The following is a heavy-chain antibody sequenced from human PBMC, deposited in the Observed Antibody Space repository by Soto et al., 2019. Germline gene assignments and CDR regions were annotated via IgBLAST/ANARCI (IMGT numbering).Heavy chain of an antibody. D-gene: IGHD3-22*01. CDR3: ASSVGEYYDSSGFF. J-gene: IGHJ4*02. V-gene: IGHV4-38-2*01. Sequence: SETLSLTCAVSGYSISSRYYWGWIRQPPGKGLEWIGSIYHTGGTYYNPSLKSRVTISVDTSKNQFSLKLSSVTAADTAVYYCASSVGEYYDSSGFFWGQGALVTVSS. CDR2: IYHTGGT. CDR1: GYSISSRYY.